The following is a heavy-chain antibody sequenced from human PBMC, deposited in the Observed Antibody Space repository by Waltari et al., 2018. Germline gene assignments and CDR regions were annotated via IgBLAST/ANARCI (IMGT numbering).Heavy chain of an antibody. CDR2: INPNSGGT. CDR3: ASSVVVTASYFDL. CDR1: GYTFTDYY. V-gene: IGHV1-2*02. Sequence: VKVSCKASGYTFTDYYMHWVRQAPGQGLEWMGWINPNSGGTNYAQKFQGRVTMTRDTSITTAYMELSRLRSDDTAVYYCASSVVVTASYFDLWGRGTLVTVSS. J-gene: IGHJ2*01. D-gene: IGHD2-21*02.